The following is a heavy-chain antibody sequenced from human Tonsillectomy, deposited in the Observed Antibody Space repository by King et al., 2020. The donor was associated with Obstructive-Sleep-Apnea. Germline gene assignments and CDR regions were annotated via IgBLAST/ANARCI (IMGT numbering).Heavy chain of an antibody. CDR2: SDPSDSYT. D-gene: IGHD3-16*01. CDR3: ARHDESYYDDY. Sequence: VQLVESGAEVKKPGESLRISCKGSGYSFTSYWISWVRQMPGKGLEWMGRSDPSDSYTKYSPSFQGHVTISADKAISTAYLQWSSLKASDTAMYYCARHDESYYDDYWGQGTLVTVSS. V-gene: IGHV5-10-1*03. J-gene: IGHJ4*02. CDR1: GYSFTSYW.